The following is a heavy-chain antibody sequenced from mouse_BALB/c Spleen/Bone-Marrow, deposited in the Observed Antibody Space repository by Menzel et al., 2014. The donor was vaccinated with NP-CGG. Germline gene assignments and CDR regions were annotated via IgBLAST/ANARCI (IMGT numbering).Heavy chain of an antibody. V-gene: IGHV2-9*02. D-gene: IGHD1-1*01. CDR2: IWTGGTT. CDR1: GFSLTSYG. J-gene: IGHJ2*01. Sequence: QVQLQQSGPGLVAPSQSLSIPCTVSGFSLTSYGVHWVRQPPGKGMEWLGVIWTGGTTNYDSALMSRLSISKDNSESQVFLKTKSLQTDDTAIYYCARDYGSRHYFDYWGQGTTLIVSS. CDR3: ARDYGSRHYFDY.